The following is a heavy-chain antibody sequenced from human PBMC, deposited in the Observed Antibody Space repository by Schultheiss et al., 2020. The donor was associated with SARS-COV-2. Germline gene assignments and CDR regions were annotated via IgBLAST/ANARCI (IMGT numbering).Heavy chain of an antibody. CDR2: IWYDGSNK. CDR3: AKDRGWFSSSWCFDY. D-gene: IGHD6-13*01. CDR1: GFTFSSYG. J-gene: IGHJ4*02. V-gene: IGHV3-33*06. Sequence: GGSLRLSCTASGFTFSSYGMHWVRQAPGKGLEWVAVIWYDGSNKYYADSVKGRFTISRDNSKNTLYVQMNRLRVEDTAVYYCAKDRGWFSSSWCFDYWGQGTLVTVSS.